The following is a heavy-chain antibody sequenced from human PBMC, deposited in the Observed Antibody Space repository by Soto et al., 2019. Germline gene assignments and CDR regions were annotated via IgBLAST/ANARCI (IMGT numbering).Heavy chain of an antibody. Sequence: LRLSCAASGFTFSSYAMNWVRQAPGKGLEWVSGISAGGSSTYYADSVRGRFTISRDNSKNTLYLQMHSLRADDTAVYYCAKVRGMITFGGVIAPNFHYWGQGTLVTVSS. V-gene: IGHV3-23*01. CDR3: AKVRGMITFGGVIAPNFHY. D-gene: IGHD3-16*02. CDR2: ISAGGSST. J-gene: IGHJ4*01. CDR1: GFTFSSYA.